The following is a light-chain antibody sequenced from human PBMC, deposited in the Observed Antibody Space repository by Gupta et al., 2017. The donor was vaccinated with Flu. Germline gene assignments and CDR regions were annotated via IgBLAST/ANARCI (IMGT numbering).Light chain of an antibody. Sequence: RSPLSASVGDRVTITCRARQSISSSLAWYQQKAGKAPKLLIYKASSLESGVPSRFSGSGSGTEFTLTISSLQPDDFATYYCQQYNTYPWTFGQGTKVEIK. V-gene: IGKV1-5*03. CDR3: QQYNTYPWT. CDR2: KAS. CDR1: QSISSS. J-gene: IGKJ1*01.